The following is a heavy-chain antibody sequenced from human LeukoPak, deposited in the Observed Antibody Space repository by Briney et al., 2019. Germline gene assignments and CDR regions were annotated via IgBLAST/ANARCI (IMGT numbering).Heavy chain of an antibody. J-gene: IGHJ4*02. Sequence: SETLSLTCTVSGGSIWSYYWSWIRQPPGKGLEWIGYIYYSGSTNYNPSLKSRVTISVDTSKNQFSLKLSSVTAADTAVYYCARGGYSYGAIDYWGQGTLVTVSS. V-gene: IGHV4-59*01. CDR2: IYYSGST. D-gene: IGHD5-18*01. CDR3: ARGGYSYGAIDY. CDR1: GGSIWSYY.